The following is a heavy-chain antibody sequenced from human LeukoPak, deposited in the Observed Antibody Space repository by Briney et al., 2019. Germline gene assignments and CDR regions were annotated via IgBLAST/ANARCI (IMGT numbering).Heavy chain of an antibody. CDR2: IDSDGTDT. CDR1: GGSISSGDYY. V-gene: IGHV3-74*01. D-gene: IGHD3-16*01. J-gene: IGHJ6*03. CDR3: ARGMLSRAGYHWYYYMDV. Sequence: LSLTCTVSGGSISSGDYYWRWIRQPPGKGLEWVSRIDSDGTDTHYADSVKGRFTISRDNAKNTLYLQMNSLRGEDTAVYYCARGMLSRAGYHWYYYMDVWAKGPWSPSP.